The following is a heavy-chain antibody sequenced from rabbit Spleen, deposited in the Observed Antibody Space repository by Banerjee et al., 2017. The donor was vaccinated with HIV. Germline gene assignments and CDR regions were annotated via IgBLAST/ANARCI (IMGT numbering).Heavy chain of an antibody. D-gene: IGHD4-1*01. Sequence: QSLEESGGDLVKPGASLTLTCTASGFSFSSSDYMCWVRQAPGKGLEWISCINAATAKPVYATWAKGRFPISRTSSTTVTLRMTSLTATDTATYFCARDLASVIGWNFNLWGPGPLVTVS. CDR1: GFSFSSSDY. CDR3: ARDLASVIGWNFNL. J-gene: IGHJ4*01. CDR2: INAATAKP. V-gene: IGHV1S40*01.